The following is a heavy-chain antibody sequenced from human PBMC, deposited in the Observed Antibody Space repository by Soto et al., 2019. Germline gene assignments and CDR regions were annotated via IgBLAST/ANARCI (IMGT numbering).Heavy chain of an antibody. CDR2: ISAIGSST. CDR1: GFTFGSYA. J-gene: IGHJ5*02. Sequence: GGSLRLSCAASGFTFGSYAMSWVRQAPGKGLEWVSAISAIGSSTYYADSVRGRFTISRDNSKNTLYLQMNSLRAEDTAVYYCAKGKYGHDTAMVYHWGQGTLVTVSS. D-gene: IGHD5-18*01. V-gene: IGHV3-23*01. CDR3: AKGKYGHDTAMVYH.